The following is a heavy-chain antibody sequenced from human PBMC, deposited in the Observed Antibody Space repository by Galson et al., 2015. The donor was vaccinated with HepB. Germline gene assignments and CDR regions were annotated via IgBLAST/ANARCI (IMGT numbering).Heavy chain of an antibody. CDR1: GYTFTSYG. CDR2: INVGNTDT. Sequence: SVKVSCKASGYTFTSYGIGWVRQAPGQGLEWMGWINVGNTDTKYAQKFQGRVTITRDTSASTAYMELRSLRLEDTAVYYCANPIFGVVTNPLGYWGQGTLVTVSS. J-gene: IGHJ4*02. V-gene: IGHV1-18*04. D-gene: IGHD3-3*01. CDR3: ANPIFGVVTNPLGY.